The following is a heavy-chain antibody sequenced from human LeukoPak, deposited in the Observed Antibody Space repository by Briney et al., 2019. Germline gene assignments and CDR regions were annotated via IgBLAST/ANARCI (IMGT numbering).Heavy chain of an antibody. CDR2: IIPIFGTA. D-gene: IGHD6-13*01. Sequence: ASVKVSCKASGGTFGSYAISWVRQAPGQGLEWMGGIIPIFGTANYAQKFQGRVTITADKSTSTAYMELSSLRSEDTAVYYCASYGVAAAGKNYYYYYGMDVWGKGTTVTVSS. J-gene: IGHJ6*04. CDR1: GGTFGSYA. V-gene: IGHV1-69*06. CDR3: ASYGVAAAGKNYYYYYGMDV.